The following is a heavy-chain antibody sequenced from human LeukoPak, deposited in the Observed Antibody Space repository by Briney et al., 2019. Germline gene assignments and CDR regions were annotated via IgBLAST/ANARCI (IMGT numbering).Heavy chain of an antibody. J-gene: IGHJ1*01. Sequence: LSXAASGFTFSSNWMSWVRRAPGXXLEXVANIKQDGSEKYYVDSVKGRFTISRDNSKNTLYLQMNSLRAEDTAVYYCAEGDCSGGSCYGSRAEYFQHWGQGTLVTVSS. V-gene: IGHV3-7*01. CDR2: IKQDGSEK. CDR3: AEGDCSGGSCYGSRAEYFQH. D-gene: IGHD2-15*01. CDR1: GFTFSSNW.